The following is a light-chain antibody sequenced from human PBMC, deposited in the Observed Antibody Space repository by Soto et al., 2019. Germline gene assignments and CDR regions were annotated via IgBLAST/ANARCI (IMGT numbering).Light chain of an antibody. CDR2: DAS. V-gene: IGKV1-33*01. J-gene: IGKJ3*01. CDR1: QDISNY. Sequence: DIQMSKSASSLSASVGDRVTITCRASQDISNYLNWYQQKPGKAPKVLIYDASNLAAGVPSRFSGSGSGTDFTFTISSLHPEDFATYYCQQHDSLPFSFGPGTKVDSK. CDR3: QQHDSLPFS.